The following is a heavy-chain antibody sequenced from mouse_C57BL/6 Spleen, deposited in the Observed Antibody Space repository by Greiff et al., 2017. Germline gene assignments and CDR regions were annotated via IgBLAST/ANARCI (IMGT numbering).Heavy chain of an antibody. CDR2: IYPGSGST. J-gene: IGHJ4*01. CDR3: ARGGLRPYYYAMDY. V-gene: IGHV1-55*01. CDR1: GYTFTSYW. Sequence: QVQLQQSGAELVKPGASVKMSCKASGYTFTSYWLTWVKQRPGQGLEWIGDIYPGSGSTNYNEKFKSKATLTVDTSSSTAYMQLSSLTSEDSAVYYCARGGLRPYYYAMDYWGQGTSVTVAS. D-gene: IGHD2-4*01.